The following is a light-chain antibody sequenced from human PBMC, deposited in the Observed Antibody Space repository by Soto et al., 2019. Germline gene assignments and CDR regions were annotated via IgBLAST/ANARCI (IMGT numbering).Light chain of an antibody. CDR3: QHYGSSPET. CDR2: WAS. J-gene: IGKJ1*01. CDR1: RSLLYTSNNKNY. V-gene: IGKV4-1*01. Sequence: DMVMTQSPDSLPVSLGERAIVTCKSSRSLLYTSNNKNYLAWYQQKLGQTPRLLIYWASTRESGVPDRFSGSGSGTDFTLTISRLEPEDFAVYYCQHYGSSPETFGQGTKVEIK.